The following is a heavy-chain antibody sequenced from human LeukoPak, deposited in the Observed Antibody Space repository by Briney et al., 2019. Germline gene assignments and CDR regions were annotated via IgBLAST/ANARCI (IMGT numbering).Heavy chain of an antibody. CDR3: ARARYCSGGSCYYGLDV. Sequence: QTLSLTCAISGDSVSSNSATWNWIRQSPSRGLEWLGRTYYRSKWFDDYAVSVKSRITINPDTSKNQFSLQLNSVTPEDTAVYYCARARYCSGGSCYYGLDVWGQGTTVTVSS. J-gene: IGHJ6*02. CDR1: GDSVSSNSAT. CDR2: TYYRSKWFD. D-gene: IGHD2-15*01. V-gene: IGHV6-1*01.